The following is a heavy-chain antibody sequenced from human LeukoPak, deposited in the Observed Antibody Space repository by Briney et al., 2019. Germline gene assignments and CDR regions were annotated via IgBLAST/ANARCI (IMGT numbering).Heavy chain of an antibody. CDR3: ARLSSHYDFWSGSPAY. CDR1: GFTFSSYS. D-gene: IGHD3-3*01. Sequence: GSLRLSCAASGFTFSSYSMNWVRQVPGKGLEWVSYISSSSSTIYYADSVKGRFTISRDNAKNSLYLQMNSLRAEDTAVYYCARLSSHYDFWSGSPAYWGQGTLVTVSS. CDR2: ISSSSSTI. V-gene: IGHV3-48*01. J-gene: IGHJ4*02.